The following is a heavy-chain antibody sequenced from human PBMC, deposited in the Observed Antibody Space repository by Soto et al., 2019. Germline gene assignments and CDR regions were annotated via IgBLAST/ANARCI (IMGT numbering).Heavy chain of an antibody. J-gene: IGHJ4*02. Sequence: GGSLRLSCASSGFAFSNAWMSWVRQAPGKGLEWVGRIKSKTDGGTTDYAAPVKGRFTISRDDSKNSLYLQMNSLRTEDTALYYCAKGGVQYYYGSGKIGSPAHFDYWGQGTLVTVSS. CDR2: IKSKTDGGTT. CDR3: AKGGVQYYYGSGKIGSPAHFDY. V-gene: IGHV3-15*05. D-gene: IGHD3-10*01. CDR1: GFAFSNAW.